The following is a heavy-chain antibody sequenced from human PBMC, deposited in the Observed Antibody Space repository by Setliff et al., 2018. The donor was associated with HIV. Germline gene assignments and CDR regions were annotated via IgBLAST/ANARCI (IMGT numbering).Heavy chain of an antibody. CDR1: GGSISSRDYY. CDR2: INYSGNT. V-gene: IGHV4-39*01. Sequence: SETLSLTCTVSGGSISSRDYYWGWIRQPPGKGLEWIGSINYSGNTYHSPSLKTRVTMSVDTSKRQFSLKPSSVTAADTAVYYCARLFQWMSFSFDIWGQGTLVTVSS. CDR3: ARLFQWMSFSFDI. D-gene: IGHD5-12*01. J-gene: IGHJ3*02.